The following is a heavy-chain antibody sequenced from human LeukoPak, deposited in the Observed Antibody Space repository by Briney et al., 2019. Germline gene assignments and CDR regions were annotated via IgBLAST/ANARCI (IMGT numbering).Heavy chain of an antibody. V-gene: IGHV5-51*01. J-gene: IGHJ5*02. D-gene: IGHD6-13*01. CDR1: GYSFTNYW. CDR3: ARSPRRSIAAGGFDP. Sequence: GESLKISCKGSGYSFTNYWIGWVRQMPGKGLEWMGSIYPGDSDTRYNPSFQGQVTISADKSISTAYLQWSSLKASDTAMYYCARSPRRSIAAGGFDPWGQGTLVTVSS. CDR2: IYPGDSDT.